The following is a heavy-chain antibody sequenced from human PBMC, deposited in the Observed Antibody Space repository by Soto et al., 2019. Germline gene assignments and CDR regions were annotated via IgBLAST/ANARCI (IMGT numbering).Heavy chain of an antibody. V-gene: IGHV4-39*01. D-gene: IGHD3-3*01. CDR2: IYYSGST. CDR1: GGSISSSSYY. J-gene: IGHJ6*02. CDR3: ARHGGYDFWSGYFGRDVPYYYGMDV. Sequence: SSETLSLTCTVSGGSISSSSYYWGWIRQPPGKGLEWIGSIYYSGSTYYNPSLKSRVTISVDTSKNQFSLKLSSVTPADTAVYYCARHGGYDFWSGYFGRDVPYYYGMDVWGQGTTVTVSS.